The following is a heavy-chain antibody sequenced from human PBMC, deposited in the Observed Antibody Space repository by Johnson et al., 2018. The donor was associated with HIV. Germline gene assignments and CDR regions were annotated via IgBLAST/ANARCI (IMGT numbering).Heavy chain of an antibody. V-gene: IGHV3-30*19. CDR2: ISYDGSNK. D-gene: IGHD5-12*01. CDR1: GFTFSSYG. CDR3: ASLYSGYDNDAFDI. J-gene: IGHJ3*02. Sequence: QVLLVESGGGVVQRGGSLRLSCVASGFTFSSYGMHWVRQAPGKGLEWVAVISYDGSNKYYADSVKGRFTISRDNSKNTLYLQMNSLRAEDTAVYYCASLYSGYDNDAFDIWGQGTMVTVSS.